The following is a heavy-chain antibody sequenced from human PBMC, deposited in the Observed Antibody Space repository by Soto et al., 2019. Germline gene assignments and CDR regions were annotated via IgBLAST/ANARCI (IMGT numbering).Heavy chain of an antibody. Sequence: SVKVSCKASGGTFSSYAISWVRQAPGQGLGWMGGIIPIFGTANYAQKFQGRVTITADESTSTAYMELSSLRSEDTAVYYCARSRVRDYYGMDVWGQGTTVTVSS. V-gene: IGHV1-69*13. CDR2: IIPIFGTA. CDR1: GGTFSSYA. J-gene: IGHJ6*02. CDR3: ARSRVRDYYGMDV.